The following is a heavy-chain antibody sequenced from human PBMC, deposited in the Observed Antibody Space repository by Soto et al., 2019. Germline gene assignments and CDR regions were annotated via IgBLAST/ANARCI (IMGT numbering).Heavy chain of an antibody. Sequence: QVQLVQSGAEVKTPGASVKVSCKASGYTFTDYYVHWLRQTPGQRLEWMGWIYPDSGGTNFAQNFPGRVTMTRDTSINTVYMELTRLSSDDTAVYYCARSGTGPTYLDYWGQGTLVTVSS. J-gene: IGHJ4*02. D-gene: IGHD1-1*01. CDR1: GYTFTDYY. CDR3: ARSGTGPTYLDY. CDR2: IYPDSGGT. V-gene: IGHV1-2*02.